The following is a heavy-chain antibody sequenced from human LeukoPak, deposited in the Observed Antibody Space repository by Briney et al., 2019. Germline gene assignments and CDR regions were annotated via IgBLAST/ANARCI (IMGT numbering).Heavy chain of an antibody. J-gene: IGHJ4*02. CDR1: GFTFGSYG. Sequence: GGSLRLSCAASGFTFGSYGMSWVRQAPGKGLEWISFISPSGDRTSNADSVEGRFTISRDNPRDTLYLQMNSLRDEDTAGYYCAIMHGYYDGSGYWVQWGQGTLVTVSS. CDR3: AIMHGYYDGSGYWVQ. CDR2: ISPSGDRT. V-gene: IGHV3-23*01. D-gene: IGHD3-22*01.